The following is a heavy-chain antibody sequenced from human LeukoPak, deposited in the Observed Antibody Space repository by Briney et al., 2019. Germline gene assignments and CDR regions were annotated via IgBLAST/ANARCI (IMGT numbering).Heavy chain of an antibody. CDR3: AREVVTTSRNWFDP. J-gene: IGHJ5*02. CDR1: GGTFSSYA. V-gene: IGHV1-69*04. Sequence: GASVKVSCKASGGTFSSYAISWVRQAPGQGLEWTGRIIPIFGIANYAQKFQGRVTITADKSTSTAYMELSSLRSEDTAVYYCAREVVTTSRNWFDPWGRGTLVTVSS. CDR2: IIPIFGIA. D-gene: IGHD4-11*01.